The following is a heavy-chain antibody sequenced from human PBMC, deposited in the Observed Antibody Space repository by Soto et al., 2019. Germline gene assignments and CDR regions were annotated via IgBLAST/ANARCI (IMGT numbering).Heavy chain of an antibody. J-gene: IGHJ4*02. Sequence: ASVKVSCKASGYTFTSYAMHWVRQATGQRLEWMGWINAGNGNTKYSQKFQGRVTITRDTSASTAYMELSSLRSEDTAVYYCAKDGGPVYCNSPGCSAKHFDYWGQGTLVTVS. V-gene: IGHV1-3*01. CDR3: AKDGGPVYCNSPGCSAKHFDY. CDR1: GYTFTSYA. D-gene: IGHD2-2*01. CDR2: INAGNGNT.